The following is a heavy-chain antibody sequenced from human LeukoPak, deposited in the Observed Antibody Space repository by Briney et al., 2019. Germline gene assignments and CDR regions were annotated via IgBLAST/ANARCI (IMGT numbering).Heavy chain of an antibody. Sequence: SETLSLTCTVSGGSISRYYWSWIRQPPGKGLEWIGYKDYSGSTNYNRSLKSRVTISVDTSKNQFSLKLSSVTAADTAVYYCARERDRKWIGYTYGLWFDPWGQGTLVTVSS. CDR3: ARERDRKWIGYTYGLWFDP. J-gene: IGHJ5*02. D-gene: IGHD5-12*01. V-gene: IGHV4-59*01. CDR2: KDYSGST. CDR1: GGSISRYY.